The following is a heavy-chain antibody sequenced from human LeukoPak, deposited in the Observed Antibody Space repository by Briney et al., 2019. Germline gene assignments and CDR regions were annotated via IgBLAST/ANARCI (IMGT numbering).Heavy chain of an antibody. J-gene: IGHJ3*02. CDR3: AKDVGIVPDAFDI. V-gene: IGHV3-23*01. D-gene: IGHD1-26*01. CDR2: ISGSGGST. CDR1: GFTFSSYA. Sequence: GGSLRLSCAASGFTFSSYAMSWVRQAPGKGLEWVSAISGSGGSTYYADSVKGRFTVSRDNSKNTLYLQMNSLRAEDTAVYYCAKDVGIVPDAFDIWGQGTMVTVSS.